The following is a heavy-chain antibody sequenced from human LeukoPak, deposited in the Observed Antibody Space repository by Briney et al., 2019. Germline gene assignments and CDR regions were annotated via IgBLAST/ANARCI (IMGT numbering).Heavy chain of an antibody. J-gene: IGHJ4*02. V-gene: IGHV1-18*01. CDR1: GYTFTSYG. Sequence: GAAVKVSCKASGYTFTSYGISWVRQAPGQGGEWMGWISAYNGNTNYAQKLQGRVTMTTDTSTSTAYMELRSLRSDDTDVYYCERDNRVENFDYWGQGPLVTVSS. CDR2: ISAYNGNT. CDR3: ERDNRVENFDY.